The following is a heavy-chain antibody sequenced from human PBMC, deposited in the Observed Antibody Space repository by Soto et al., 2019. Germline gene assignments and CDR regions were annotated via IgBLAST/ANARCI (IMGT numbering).Heavy chain of an antibody. Sequence: QLQLQESGPGLVKPSETLSLTCTVSGGSISSSTSYWGWIRQPPGKGLEWIGSIYYSGNTYYNPSLKSRLTISVDTSKNQFSLRLSSVTAADTAFYYCARHADYRSGSYPWFDPWGQGTLVTVSS. CDR2: IYYSGNT. D-gene: IGHD3-10*01. CDR1: GGSISSSTSY. J-gene: IGHJ5*02. CDR3: ARHADYRSGSYPWFDP. V-gene: IGHV4-39*01.